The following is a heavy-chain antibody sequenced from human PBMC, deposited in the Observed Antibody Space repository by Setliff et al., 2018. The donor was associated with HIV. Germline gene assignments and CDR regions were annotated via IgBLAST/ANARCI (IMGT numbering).Heavy chain of an antibody. V-gene: IGHV3-15*05. CDR3: VKWNYPNS. J-gene: IGHJ5*01. Sequence: GGSLRLSCAASGFTFNNAWMTWVRQAPGKGLEWVGRIMSETDGGTVDYAAPVKGRFTMSRDSAKNTLYLQMNSLRVEDTAVYYCVKWNYPNSRGQGTLVTVSS. CDR2: IMSETDGGTV. CDR1: GFTFNNAW. D-gene: IGHD1-7*01.